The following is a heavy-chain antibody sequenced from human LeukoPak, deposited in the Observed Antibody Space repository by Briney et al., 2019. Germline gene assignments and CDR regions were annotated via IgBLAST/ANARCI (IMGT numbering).Heavy chain of an antibody. V-gene: IGHV3-21*01. J-gene: IGHJ4*02. D-gene: IGHD5-18*01. CDR2: ISSSSSYI. CDR1: GFTFSSYS. Sequence: PGGSLRLSCAASGFTFSSYSMNWVRQAPGKGLEWVSSISSSSSYIYYADSVKGRFTISRDNAKNSLYLQMNSLRAEDTAVYYCARDRGQTAMKDDYWGQGTLVTVSS. CDR3: ARDRGQTAMKDDY.